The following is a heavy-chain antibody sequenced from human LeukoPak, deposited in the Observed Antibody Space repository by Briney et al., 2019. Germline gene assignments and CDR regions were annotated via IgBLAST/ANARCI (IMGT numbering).Heavy chain of an antibody. D-gene: IGHD4/OR15-4a*01. Sequence: GGSLRLSCAASGFTFSDYYMSWVRQAPGKGLEWVSAISGSGGSTYYADSVKGRFTISRDNSKNTLYLQMNSLRAEDTAVYYCAKDPYGDYGGYWGQGTLVTVSS. CDR1: GFTFSDYY. CDR3: AKDPYGDYGGY. CDR2: ISGSGGST. J-gene: IGHJ4*02. V-gene: IGHV3-23*01.